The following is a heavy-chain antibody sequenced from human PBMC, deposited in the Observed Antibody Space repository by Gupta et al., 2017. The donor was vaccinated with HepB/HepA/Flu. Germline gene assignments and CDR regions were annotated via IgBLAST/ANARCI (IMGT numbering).Heavy chain of an antibody. V-gene: IGHV3-23*01. CDR3: AQRYYYYYYMDV. Sequence: EVQLLESGGGLVQPGGSLRLSCAASGFTFSSYAMSWVRQAPGKGLEWVSAISGSGGSTYYADAVKGRFTISRDNSKKTLYLQMKSLRAEDTAVYYCAQRYYYYYYMDVWGKGTPGTVSS. CDR2: ISGSGGST. CDR1: GFTFSSYA. J-gene: IGHJ6*03.